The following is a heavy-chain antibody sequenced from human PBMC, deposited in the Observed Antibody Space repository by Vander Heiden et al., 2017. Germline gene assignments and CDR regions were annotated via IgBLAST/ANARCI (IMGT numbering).Heavy chain of an antibody. Sequence: QVQLVQSGAEVKKPGSSVKVSCKASGGTFSSYAISWVRQAPGQGLEWMGGIIPIFGTANYEQKFQGRVTITADESTSTAYMELSSLRSEDTAVYYCARDLKEQLVRYYYYGMDVWGQGTTVTVSS. D-gene: IGHD6-6*01. CDR3: ARDLKEQLVRYYYYGMDV. CDR2: IIPIFGTA. J-gene: IGHJ6*02. CDR1: GGTFSSYA. V-gene: IGHV1-69*01.